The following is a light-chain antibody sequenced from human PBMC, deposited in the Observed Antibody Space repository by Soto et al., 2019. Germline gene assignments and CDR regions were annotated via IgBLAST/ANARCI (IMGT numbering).Light chain of an antibody. V-gene: IGKV1-39*01. CDR1: QSISSH. CDR3: KQSYNTPIT. Sequence: DIQMTQSPSSLSASVGDRVTITCRASQSISSHLNWYQQKPGKAPKPLIYAASNLQSGVPSRFSGSGSGTDFTLTISSLQPEDFATYYCKQSYNTPITFGQGTRLEIK. J-gene: IGKJ5*01. CDR2: AAS.